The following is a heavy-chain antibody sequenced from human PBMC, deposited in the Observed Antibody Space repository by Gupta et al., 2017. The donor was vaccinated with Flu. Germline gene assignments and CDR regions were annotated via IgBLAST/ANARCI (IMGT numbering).Heavy chain of an antibody. CDR1: GFSLSGSA. D-gene: IGHD5-18*01. V-gene: IGHV3-73*02. Sequence: EVQLVASGVGLVQPGASLTLSCAASGFSLSGSAVHWVRQAPGRGLEWGGRIRTRVNNSTKTYRESVRGRFIISRDDSQNRVFLQMSSLRSDDTANYYCTRPAYSTESLDPGGKGTLVTVSS. J-gene: IGHJ5*02. CDR2: IRTRVNNSTK. CDR3: TRPAYSTESLDP.